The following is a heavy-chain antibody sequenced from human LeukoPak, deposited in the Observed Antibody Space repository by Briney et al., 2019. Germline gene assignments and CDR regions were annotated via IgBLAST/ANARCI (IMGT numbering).Heavy chain of an antibody. V-gene: IGHV4-34*01. CDR3: ASVVVVVTAIRLRWFDP. Sequence: PSETLSLTCAVYGGSFSGYYWSWIRQPPGKGLEWIGEINHSGSTNYNPSLKSRVTISVDTSKNQFSLKLSSVTAADTAVYYCASVVVVVTAIRLRWFDPWGQGTLVTVSS. D-gene: IGHD2-21*02. J-gene: IGHJ5*02. CDR1: GGSFSGYY. CDR2: INHSGST.